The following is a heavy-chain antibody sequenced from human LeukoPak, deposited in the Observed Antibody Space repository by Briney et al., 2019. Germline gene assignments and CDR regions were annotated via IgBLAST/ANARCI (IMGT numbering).Heavy chain of an antibody. CDR1: GFTFSTYS. V-gene: IGHV3-21*01. J-gene: IGHJ4*02. CDR3: ARDLPDYYDSSGLRGD. D-gene: IGHD3-22*01. CDR2: ISSISSYI. Sequence: PGGSLRLSCAASGFTFSTYSMNWVRQAPGPGLEWVSSISSISSYIYYADSVKGRFTISRDNAKNSLYLQMNSLRAEDTAVYYCARDLPDYYDSSGLRGDWGQGTLVTVSS.